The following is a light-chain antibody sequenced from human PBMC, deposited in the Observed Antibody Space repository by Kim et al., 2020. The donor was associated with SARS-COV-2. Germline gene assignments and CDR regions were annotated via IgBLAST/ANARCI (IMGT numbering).Light chain of an antibody. CDR1: QSLLHSNGYNY. Sequence: DIVMTQSPLSLPVTPGEPASISCRSSQSLLHSNGYNYLDWYLQKPGQSPQLLIYLGSNRASGVPDRFSGSGSGTDFTLKISRVEAEDVGVYYCMQALQTPDIPFGPGTKVDIK. CDR3: MQALQTPDIP. CDR2: LGS. V-gene: IGKV2-28*01. J-gene: IGKJ3*01.